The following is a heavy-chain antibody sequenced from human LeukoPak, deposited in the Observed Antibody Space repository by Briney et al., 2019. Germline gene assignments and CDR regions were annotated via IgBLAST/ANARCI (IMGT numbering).Heavy chain of an antibody. CDR3: AKDPGGEVLPDY. D-gene: IGHD3-10*01. CDR2: IRYDGSKK. V-gene: IGHV3-30*02. CDR1: GFTFSSYA. Sequence: GGSLRLSCAASGFTFSSYAMHWVRQAPGKGLEWVAFIRYDGSKKNYADSVKGRFTISRDNSKNTLYLQMNSLRAEDTAVYYCAKDPGGEVLPDYWGQGTLVTVSS. J-gene: IGHJ4*02.